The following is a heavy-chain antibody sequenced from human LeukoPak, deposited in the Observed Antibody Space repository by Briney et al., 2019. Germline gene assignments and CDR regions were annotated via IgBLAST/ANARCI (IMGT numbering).Heavy chain of an antibody. Sequence: PSETLSLTCAVYGGSFSGYYWSWIRQPPGKGLEWIGEINHSGSTNINPSLKSRVTISVDTSKNQFSLKLSSVTAADTAVYYCARVGAYYGSGSYYTLGNSVRAYHLDYWGQGTLVTVSS. V-gene: IGHV4-34*01. D-gene: IGHD3-10*01. J-gene: IGHJ4*02. CDR1: GGSFSGYY. CDR2: INHSGST. CDR3: ARVGAYYGSGSYYTLGNSVRAYHLDY.